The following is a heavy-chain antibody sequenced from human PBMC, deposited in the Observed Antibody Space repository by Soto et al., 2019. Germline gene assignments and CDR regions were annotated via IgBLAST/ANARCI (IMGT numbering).Heavy chain of an antibody. CDR1: GYTFTSYG. CDR3: ARDPCSGGSCYPLDYGMDV. J-gene: IGHJ6*02. CDR2: ISPSGGST. Sequence: ASVKVSCKASGYTFTSYGISWVRQAPGQGLEWMGIISPSGGSTSYAQRFQGRVTMTRDTSTSTVYMELSSLRSEDTAVYYCARDPCSGGSCYPLDYGMDVWGQGTTVTVSS. D-gene: IGHD2-15*01. V-gene: IGHV1-46*01.